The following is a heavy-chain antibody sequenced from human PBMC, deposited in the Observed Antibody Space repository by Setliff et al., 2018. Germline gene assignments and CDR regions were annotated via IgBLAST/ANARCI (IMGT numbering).Heavy chain of an antibody. J-gene: IGHJ4*02. CDR3: ARDSSSWYDFDY. D-gene: IGHD6-13*01. CDR1: GFTFDDYA. V-gene: IGHV3-74*01. CDR2: INNDGSST. Sequence: GGSLRLSCAASGFTFDDYAMHWVRQAPGKGLEWVSRINNDGSSTTYEDSVKGRFTISRDNAKNSLYLQMNSLRAEDTAVYYCARDSSSWYDFDYWGQGTLVTVSS.